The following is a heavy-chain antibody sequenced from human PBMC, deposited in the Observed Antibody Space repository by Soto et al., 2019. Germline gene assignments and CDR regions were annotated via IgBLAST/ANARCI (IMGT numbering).Heavy chain of an antibody. CDR1: GFSLSSYG. Sequence: GGSLRLSCAASGFSLSSYGFHWVRQAPGKGLEWVTFISHDATDEHYTDSVKGRFTISRDNSKNTLYLQMNSLRAEDTAVYYCARGARDYDFWMDVWGQGTTVTVSS. CDR3: ARGARDYDFWMDV. J-gene: IGHJ6*02. V-gene: IGHV3-30*03. CDR2: ISHDATDE. D-gene: IGHD3-3*01.